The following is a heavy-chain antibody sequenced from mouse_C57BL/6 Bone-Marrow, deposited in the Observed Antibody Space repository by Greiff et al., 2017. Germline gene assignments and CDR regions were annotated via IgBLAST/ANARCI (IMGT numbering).Heavy chain of an antibody. V-gene: IGHV8-8*01. D-gene: IGHD2-2*01. CDR2: IWWDDDK. CDR3: ARIRWLPIAY. CDR1: GFSLSTFGMG. Sequence: QVTLKVSGPGILRPSQTLSLTCSFSGFSLSTFGMGVGWIRQPSGKGLEWLAHIWWDDDKYYNTALMSRLTISKATSKNQVFLNIANVDAADTATYYCARIRWLPIAYWGQGTLVTVSA. J-gene: IGHJ3*01.